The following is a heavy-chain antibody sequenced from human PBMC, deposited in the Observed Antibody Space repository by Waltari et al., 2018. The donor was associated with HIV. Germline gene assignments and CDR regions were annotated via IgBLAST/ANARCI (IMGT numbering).Heavy chain of an antibody. CDR2: IYPRDSGT. V-gene: IGHV5-51*01. D-gene: IGHD3-10*01. Sequence: EVQLLQSGAEVKKPGESLNISCKGSGYSFPGYWIGWVRQKPGKGLEWMGIIYPRDSGTRPSPSFQGQVTISADKSIDTAYLHWTSLKASDTAIYYCTRQLYRGGEVAYWGQGTLVTVSS. CDR3: TRQLYRGGEVAY. J-gene: IGHJ4*02. CDR1: GYSFPGYW.